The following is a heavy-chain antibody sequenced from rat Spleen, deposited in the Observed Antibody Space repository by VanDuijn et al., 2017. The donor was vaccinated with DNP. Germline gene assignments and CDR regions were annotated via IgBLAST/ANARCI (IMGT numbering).Heavy chain of an antibody. J-gene: IGHJ1*01. CDR3: VRHNNYWYFDF. CDR2: LSYDGSAT. CDR1: GFTFSDSF. D-gene: IGHD1-10*01. Sequence: EVQLVESGGGLVQPGRSLKLSCVASGFTFSDSFVAWVRQGPKKGLEWVASLSYDGSATYYGDSVKGRFTISRDNAKSTLFLQMNSLRSEDTATYYGVRHNNYWYFDFWGPGTMVTVSS. V-gene: IGHV5-22*01.